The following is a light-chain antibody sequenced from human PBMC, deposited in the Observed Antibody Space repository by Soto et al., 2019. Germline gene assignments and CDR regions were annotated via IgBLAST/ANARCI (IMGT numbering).Light chain of an antibody. CDR1: QDISNY. CDR3: QQYDNRPPLT. Sequence: DIQMTQSPSSLSASVGDRVTITCQASQDISNYLNWYQQKPVKAPKPLIYDASNLETGVPSRISGSGSATDFTFTISSLQPEDIATYYCQQYDNRPPLTFVGGTKVEIK. V-gene: IGKV1-33*01. CDR2: DAS. J-gene: IGKJ4*01.